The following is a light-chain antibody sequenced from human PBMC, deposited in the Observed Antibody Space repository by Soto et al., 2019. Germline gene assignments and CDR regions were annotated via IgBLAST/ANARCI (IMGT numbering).Light chain of an antibody. V-gene: IGLV2-14*02. CDR2: EAG. Sequence: QSVLTQPASVSGSPGQSITISCTGTSSDVGSYDLVSWYQQHPGKAPKLMIYEAGKRPSGVSNRFSGSKSGNTASLTISGLQAEDEADYYCSSYTSSSTVVFGGGTKLTVL. CDR1: SSDVGSYDL. CDR3: SSYTSSSTVV. J-gene: IGLJ2*01.